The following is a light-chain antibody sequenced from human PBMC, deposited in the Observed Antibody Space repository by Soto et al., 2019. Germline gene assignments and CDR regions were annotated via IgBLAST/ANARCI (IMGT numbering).Light chain of an antibody. CDR3: AAWDASRNGV. CDR2: SNN. CDR1: NSNSGSNT. J-gene: IGLJ3*02. Sequence: QSVLTQPPSASGTPGQRVTISCSGSNSNSGSNTVNWYQQLPGTAPRLLIYSNNQRPSGVPARFSGSKSGTSASLAISALQSEDEADYYCAAWDASRNGVFGGGTKLTVL. V-gene: IGLV1-44*01.